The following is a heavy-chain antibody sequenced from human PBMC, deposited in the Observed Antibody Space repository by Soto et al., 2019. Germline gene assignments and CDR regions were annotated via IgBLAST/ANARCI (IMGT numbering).Heavy chain of an antibody. CDR2: INAGNGNT. CDR3: ARPRTYNWNAPFDY. V-gene: IGHV1-3*05. Sequence: QVQLVQSGAEEKKPGASVKVSCKASGYTFTSYAMHWVRQAPGQRLEWMGWINAGNGNTKYSQKFQGRVTITRDTSASTAYMELSSMRSEDTAVYYCARPRTYNWNAPFDYWGQGTLVTVSS. J-gene: IGHJ4*02. D-gene: IGHD1-20*01. CDR1: GYTFTSYA.